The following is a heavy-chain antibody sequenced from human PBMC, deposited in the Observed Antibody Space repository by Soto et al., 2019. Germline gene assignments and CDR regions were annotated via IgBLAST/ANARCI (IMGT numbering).Heavy chain of an antibody. Sequence: KPSETLSLTCAVSGGSFTSNNWWTWVRQPPGQGLEWIGEIYRTGSTNYNPSLKSRVTISLDKSENQFSLKVTSLTAADAAVYYCESRDPGTSVDYWGQGTLVTV. D-gene: IGHD1-7*01. J-gene: IGHJ4*02. V-gene: IGHV4-4*02. CDR2: IYRTGST. CDR1: GGSFTSNNW. CDR3: ESRDPGTSVDY.